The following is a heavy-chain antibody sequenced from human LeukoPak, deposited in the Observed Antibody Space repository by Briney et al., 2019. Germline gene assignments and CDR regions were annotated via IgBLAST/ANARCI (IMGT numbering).Heavy chain of an antibody. J-gene: IGHJ4*02. D-gene: IGHD3-3*01. CDR1: GGSISSGSYY. Sequence: PPETLSLTCTVSGGSISSGSYYWSWIRQPAGKGLEWIGRIYTSGSTNYNPSLKSRVTISVDTSKNQFSLKLSSVTAADTAVYYCAREGGSRYYDFWSGYSESIFNYWGQGTLVTVSS. CDR3: AREGGSRYYDFWSGYSESIFNY. V-gene: IGHV4-61*02. CDR2: IYTSGST.